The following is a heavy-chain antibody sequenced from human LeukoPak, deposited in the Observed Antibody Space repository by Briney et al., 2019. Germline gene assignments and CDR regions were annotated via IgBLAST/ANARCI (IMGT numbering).Heavy chain of an antibody. CDR2: IIPIFGTA. D-gene: IGHD3-3*01. Sequence: SVNVSCKASGGTFSSYAIGWVRQAPGQGLEWMGGIIPIFGTANYAQKFQDRVTITADESTSTAYMELSSLRSEDTAVYYCARANVLRFLEWLPNWFDPWGQGTLVTVSS. J-gene: IGHJ5*02. V-gene: IGHV1-69*13. CDR3: ARANVLRFLEWLPNWFDP. CDR1: GGTFSSYA.